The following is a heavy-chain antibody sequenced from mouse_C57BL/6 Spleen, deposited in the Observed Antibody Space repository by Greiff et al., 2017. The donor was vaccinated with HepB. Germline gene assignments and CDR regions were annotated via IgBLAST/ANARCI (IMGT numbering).Heavy chain of an antibody. J-gene: IGHJ3*01. Sequence: VHLVESGAELVRPGTSVKVSCKASGYAFTNYLIEWVKQRPGQGLEWIGVINPGSGGTNYNEKFKGKATLTADKSSSTAYMQLSSLTSEDSAVYFCARGGRDGSSWFAYWGQGTLVTVSA. D-gene: IGHD1-1*01. CDR2: INPGSGGT. V-gene: IGHV1-54*01. CDR3: ARGGRDGSSWFAY. CDR1: GYAFTNYL.